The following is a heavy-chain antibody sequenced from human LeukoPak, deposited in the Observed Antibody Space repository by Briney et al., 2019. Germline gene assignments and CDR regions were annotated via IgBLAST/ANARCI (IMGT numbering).Heavy chain of an antibody. CDR1: GGSISSSNW. Sequence: SETLSLTCAVSGGSISSSNWWSWVRQPPGKGLEWIGEIYHSGSTNYNPSLKSRVTISVDKSKNQFSLKLSSVTAADTAVYYCARAHYYYYYYMDVWGKGTTVTISS. J-gene: IGHJ6*03. CDR3: ARAHYYYYYYMDV. CDR2: IYHSGST. V-gene: IGHV4-4*02.